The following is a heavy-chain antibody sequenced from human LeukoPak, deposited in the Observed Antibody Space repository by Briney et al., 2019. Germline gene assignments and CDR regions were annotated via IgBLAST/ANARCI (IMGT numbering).Heavy chain of an antibody. D-gene: IGHD3-22*01. Sequence: SETLSLTCTVSGGSISSYYWSWIRQPPGKGLEWIGYIYYSGSTYYNPSLKSRVTISVDTSKNQFSLKLSSVTAADTAVYYCAGTYYYDSSGYYWGQGTLVTVSS. CDR1: GGSISSYY. CDR3: AGTYYYDSSGYY. V-gene: IGHV4-59*06. J-gene: IGHJ4*02. CDR2: IYYSGST.